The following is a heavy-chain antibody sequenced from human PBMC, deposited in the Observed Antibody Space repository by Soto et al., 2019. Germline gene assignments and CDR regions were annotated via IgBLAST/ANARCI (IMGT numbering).Heavy chain of an antibody. CDR1: GFGFDEYG. CDR3: ARDNRWGCAYGDYGDS. CDR2: INRHGDST. Sequence: EVYLVESGGGVVRPGGSLRLSCAASGFGFDEYGMSWVRQGPGKGLEWISGINRHGDSTAYADSVKGRFTISRDNAKNSLCMQMSGLRAEGTDFYYCARDNRWGCAYGDYGDSWGQGTLVTVCS. D-gene: IGHD4-17*01. V-gene: IGHV3-20*04. J-gene: IGHJ4*02.